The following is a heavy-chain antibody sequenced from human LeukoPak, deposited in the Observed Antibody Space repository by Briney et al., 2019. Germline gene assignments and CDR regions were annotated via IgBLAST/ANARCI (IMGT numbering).Heavy chain of an antibody. V-gene: IGHV5-51*01. Sequence: GESLKISCKGSGYSFTTYWIGWVRQMPGKGLEWMGIIYPGDSDTRYSPSFQGQVTISADKSISTAYLQWSSLKASDTAMYYCARVMTGYYSGDAFDIWGQGTMVTVSS. CDR1: GYSFTTYW. D-gene: IGHD3-9*01. J-gene: IGHJ3*02. CDR2: IYPGDSDT. CDR3: ARVMTGYYSGDAFDI.